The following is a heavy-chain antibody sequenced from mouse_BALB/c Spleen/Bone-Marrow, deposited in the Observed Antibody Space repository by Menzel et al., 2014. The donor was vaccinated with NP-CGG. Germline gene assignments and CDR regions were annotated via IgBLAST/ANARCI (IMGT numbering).Heavy chain of an antibody. CDR2: VNPNIGGT. V-gene: IGHV1-18*01. CDR3: ARGRSDY. Sequence: EVRLKQSGPELLKPGASVKLSCTPSGSTFTNYPLPWLHQTPEKSLEWFGGVNPNIGGTNYTQKFKGKSTLTLDKSSSTADMERRSMTSEDSAVDECARGRSDYWGQGTRVTVSA. CDR1: GSTFTNYP. J-gene: IGHJ3*01.